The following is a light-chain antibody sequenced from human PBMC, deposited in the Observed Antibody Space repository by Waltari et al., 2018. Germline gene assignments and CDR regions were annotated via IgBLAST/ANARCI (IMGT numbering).Light chain of an antibody. CDR1: QTTNRW. V-gene: IGKV1-5*03. CDR3: QQYISYSLT. Sequence: DIQMTQSPSTVSASVGARVTITCRASQTTNRWLAWYPQKPGKAPKLLIYRSSILESGVPSRFSGSGSGTEFTLTISSLQPDDFATYDCQQYISYSLTFGQGTKVEIK. J-gene: IGKJ1*01. CDR2: RSS.